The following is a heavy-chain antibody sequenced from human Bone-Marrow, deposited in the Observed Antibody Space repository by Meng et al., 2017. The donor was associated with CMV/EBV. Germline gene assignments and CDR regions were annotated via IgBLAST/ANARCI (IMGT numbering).Heavy chain of an antibody. CDR3: ASSVGRLGYCSSTSCNDAFDI. CDR1: GYTLTELS. CDR2: FDPEDGET. J-gene: IGHJ3*02. D-gene: IGHD2-2*01. V-gene: IGHV1-24*01. Sequence: ASVKVSCKVSGYTLTELSMHWVRQAPGKGLEWMGGFDPEDGETIYAQKFQGRVTMTEDTSTDTAYMELSSLRSEDTAVYYCASSVGRLGYCSSTSCNDAFDIWGQGTMVTVSS.